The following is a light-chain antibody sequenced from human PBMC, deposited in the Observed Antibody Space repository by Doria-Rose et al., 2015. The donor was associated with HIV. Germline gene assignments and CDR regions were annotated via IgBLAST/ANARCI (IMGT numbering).Light chain of an antibody. J-gene: IGKJ1*01. CDR2: GAS. V-gene: IGKV3-20*01. Sequence: EIVLTQSPGTLSLSPGERATLSCMASPSVSANYLAWYQQRPGQSPRLLLHGASSRATDIPDRYSGSGSGTDFTLTISRLEPEDFAVYYCHQYASSRTFGQGTKVEIK. CDR3: HQYASSRT. CDR1: PSVSANY.